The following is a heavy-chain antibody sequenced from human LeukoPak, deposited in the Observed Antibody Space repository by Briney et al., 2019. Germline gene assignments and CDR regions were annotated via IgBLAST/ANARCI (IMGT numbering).Heavy chain of an antibody. J-gene: IGHJ4*02. CDR1: GGSISSYY. CDR2: IYYSGST. Sequence: SETLSLTCTVSGGSISSYYWSWIRQPPGKGLEWIGYIYYSGSTNYNPSLKSRVTISVDTSKNQLSLKLSSVTAADTAVYYCARSSSTARWPFDYWGQGTLVTVSS. CDR3: ARSSSTARWPFDY. D-gene: IGHD6-6*01. V-gene: IGHV4-59*01.